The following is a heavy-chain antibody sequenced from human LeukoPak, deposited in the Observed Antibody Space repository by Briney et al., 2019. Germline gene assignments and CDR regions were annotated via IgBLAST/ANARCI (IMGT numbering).Heavy chain of an antibody. CDR2: ADWAGGTT. CDR1: GFNFDRYT. V-gene: IGHV3-43*01. J-gene: IGHJ4*02. Sequence: PGGSLRLSCATSGFNFDRYTIHWVRQAPGKGLEWVSLADWAGGTTYYSDSVRGRFTISRDSGKNSVYLQMNSLTTDDTAFYFCAKELDTMFFDYWGQGALVTVSS. CDR3: AKELDTMFFDY. D-gene: IGHD5-18*01.